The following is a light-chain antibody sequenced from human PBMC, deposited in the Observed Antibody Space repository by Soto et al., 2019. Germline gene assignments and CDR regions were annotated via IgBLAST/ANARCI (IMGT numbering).Light chain of an antibody. V-gene: IGLV2-8*01. CDR2: DVF. Sequence: QSALTQPPSASGSPGQSVTISCTGTSSDVGGYNYVSWYQHHPGKAPKLIIYDVFERPSGVPDRFSGSKSGNTASLTVSGLQTEDEAEYYCQSYDNTLSARYVFGTGTKVTVL. CDR3: QSYDNTLSARYV. J-gene: IGLJ1*01. CDR1: SSDVGGYNY.